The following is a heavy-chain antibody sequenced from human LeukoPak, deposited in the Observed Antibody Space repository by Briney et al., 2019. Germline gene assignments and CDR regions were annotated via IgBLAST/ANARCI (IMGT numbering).Heavy chain of an antibody. CDR1: GYTFTNYY. D-gene: IGHD2-21*02. CDR3: ARERVEDNCGGDCSYVSRHMDV. CDR2: INPSGGST. J-gene: IGHJ6*03. V-gene: IGHV1-46*04. Sequence: GASVKVSCKASGYTFTNYYMHWVRQAPGQGLEWMGIINPSGGSTRYAQKLQGRVNMTRGMSTSTVYMELSSLRSEDTAVYYCARERVEDNCGGDCSYVSRHMDVWGKGTTVTVSS.